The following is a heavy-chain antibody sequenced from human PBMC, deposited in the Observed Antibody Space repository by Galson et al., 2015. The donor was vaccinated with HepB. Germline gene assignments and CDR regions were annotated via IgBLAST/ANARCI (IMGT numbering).Heavy chain of an antibody. D-gene: IGHD5-18*01. CDR2: IISKTDGGTT. J-gene: IGHJ4*02. CDR3: TTKLGYTYGTDN. CDR1: GFTLSNAW. V-gene: IGHV3-15*06. Sequence: SLRLSCAAPGFTLSNAWMGWVRQAPGKGLEWVGHIISKTDGGTTNYAAPVKGRFTISRDDSKNTLYLQMNSLKTEDTAVYYCTTKLGYTYGTDNWGQGTLVTVSS.